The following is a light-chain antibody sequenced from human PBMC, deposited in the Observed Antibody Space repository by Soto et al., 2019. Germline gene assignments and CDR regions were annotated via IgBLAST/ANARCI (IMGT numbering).Light chain of an antibody. CDR1: QSVSNN. V-gene: IGKV3-15*01. CDR2: GAS. CDR3: QQYNNWPPYT. J-gene: IGKJ2*01. Sequence: EIVMTQSPATLSVSPGERATLSCRASQSVSNNLVWYQQKPGQPPRLLIYGASTRATGIPARFSGSGSGTEFTLTISSLQSEDFALYYCQQYNNWPPYTFGRGTKLEIK.